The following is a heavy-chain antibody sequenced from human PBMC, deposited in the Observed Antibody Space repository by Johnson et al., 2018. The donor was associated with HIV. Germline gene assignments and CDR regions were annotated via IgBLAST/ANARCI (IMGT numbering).Heavy chain of an antibody. CDR3: VKDGAHSGSHHDAFDV. Sequence: VQLVESGGGLVQPGGSLRLSCAASGFTVSSNYMNWVRQAPGKGLEWVSIIYSGGSTYYADSVKGRFTISRDNSKNTVFLEMNSLTAEDTGLYYCVKDGAHSGSHHDAFDVWGRGTVVTVSS. CDR1: GFTVSSNY. CDR2: IYSGGST. D-gene: IGHD1-26*01. J-gene: IGHJ3*01. V-gene: IGHV3-66*01.